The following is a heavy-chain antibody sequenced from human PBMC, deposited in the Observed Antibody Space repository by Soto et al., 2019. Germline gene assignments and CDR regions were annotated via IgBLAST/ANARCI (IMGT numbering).Heavy chain of an antibody. J-gene: IGHJ6*02. CDR2: IDWDDDK. CDR1: GFSLSTSGMC. CDR3: ARIPGNIEYCTNGQCCSGGSCYSYYYDGMDV. Sequence: PTRENHTQTLTLTCTFSGFSLSTSGMCVSWIRQPPGKALEWLALIDWDDDKYYSTSLKTMLTISKDTSKNQVVLTMTNMDHVDTDKYYCARIPGNIEYCTNGQCCSGGSCYSYYYDGMDVWCPGT. D-gene: IGHD2-15*01. V-gene: IGHV2-70*01.